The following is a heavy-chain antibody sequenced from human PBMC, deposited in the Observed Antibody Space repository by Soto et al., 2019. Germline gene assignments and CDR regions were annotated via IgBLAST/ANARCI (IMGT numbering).Heavy chain of an antibody. D-gene: IGHD2-8*01. J-gene: IGHJ6*02. Sequence: QVQLVQSGAEVKKPGSSVKVSCKASGGTFSNYVVNWVRQAPGQGLEWMGRIIPISGAANYAQKFQGRITMTSDTSSSTAYMELSSLRSEDTAVYYCARALRNGYFYGMDIWGQGTTVTVSS. CDR2: IIPISGAA. CDR1: GGTFSNYV. V-gene: IGHV1-69*06. CDR3: ARALRNGYFYGMDI.